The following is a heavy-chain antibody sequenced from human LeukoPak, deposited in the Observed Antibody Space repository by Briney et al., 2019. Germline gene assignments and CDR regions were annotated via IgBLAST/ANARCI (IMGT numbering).Heavy chain of an antibody. Sequence: GGSLRLSCAASGFTFDDYVMHWVRQAPGKGLEWVSGISWSSGDIDYADSVKGRFTISRDNAKNSLYLQLNSLRAEDTALYYCAKALGYRSSWSPFDYWGQGTLVTVSS. V-gene: IGHV3-9*01. CDR2: ISWSSGDI. CDR1: GFTFDDYV. J-gene: IGHJ4*02. D-gene: IGHD6-13*01. CDR3: AKALGYRSSWSPFDY.